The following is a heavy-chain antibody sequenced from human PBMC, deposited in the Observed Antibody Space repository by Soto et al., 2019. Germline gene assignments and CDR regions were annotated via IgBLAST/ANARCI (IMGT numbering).Heavy chain of an antibody. CDR3: ARAGGYSSGKEFDY. Sequence: QVQLVESGGGVVQPGRSLRLSCAASGFTFSSYAMHWVRQAPGKGLEWVAVISYDGSNKYYADSVKARFTISRDNSKNTLYLQMNGLRAEDTAVYYCARAGGYSSGKEFDYWGQGTLVTVSS. CDR1: GFTFSSYA. CDR2: ISYDGSNK. J-gene: IGHJ4*02. V-gene: IGHV3-30-3*01. D-gene: IGHD6-19*01.